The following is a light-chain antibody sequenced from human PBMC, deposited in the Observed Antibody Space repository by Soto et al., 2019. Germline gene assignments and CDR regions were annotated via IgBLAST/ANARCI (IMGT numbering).Light chain of an antibody. V-gene: IGKV3-11*01. Sequence: ETVLTQSPATLSVSPGEGATLSCRASQTVSRFFAWYQQKPGQAPRLLIYGVSNRATGVPARFSGSGSGTDFTLSISSLEPEDSGVYYCQQRFTWPLTFGGGTKVEIK. CDR3: QQRFTWPLT. J-gene: IGKJ4*01. CDR1: QTVSRF. CDR2: GVS.